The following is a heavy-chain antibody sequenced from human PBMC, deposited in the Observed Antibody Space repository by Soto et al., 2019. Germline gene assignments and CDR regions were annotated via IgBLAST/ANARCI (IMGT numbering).Heavy chain of an antibody. J-gene: IGHJ5*02. V-gene: IGHV4-4*07. CDR2: IYATGTT. D-gene: IGHD1-1*01. Sequence: QVQLQESGPGLVKPSETLSLTCTVSGASISGYYWSWIRKSAGKGLEWIGRIYATGTTDHNPSLKGRVMMSVETSKKQFSLKLRSVTAADTAVYYCVRDGTKTLRDWFDPWGQGISVTVSS. CDR3: VRDGTKTLRDWFDP. CDR1: GASISGYY.